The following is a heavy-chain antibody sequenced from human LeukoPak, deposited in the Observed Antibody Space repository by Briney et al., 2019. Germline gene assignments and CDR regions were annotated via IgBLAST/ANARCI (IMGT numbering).Heavy chain of an antibody. CDR2: IYYSGST. V-gene: IGHV4-59*08. J-gene: IGHJ4*02. CDR1: GGSISSYY. CDR3: ARHIAAEGTFDY. Sequence: SETLSLTCTVSGGSISSYYWSWIRQPSGKGLEWIGYIYYSGSTNYNPSLKSRVTISVDTSKNQFSLKLSSVTAADTAVYYCARHIAAEGTFDYWGQGTLVTVSS. D-gene: IGHD6-13*01.